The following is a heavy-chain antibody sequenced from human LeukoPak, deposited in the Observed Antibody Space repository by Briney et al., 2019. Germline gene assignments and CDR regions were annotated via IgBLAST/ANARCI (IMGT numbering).Heavy chain of an antibody. CDR2: INHSGST. CDR3: ARLYSVVVPTAIRGYFDY. Sequence: SETLSLTCAVYGGSFSGYYWSWIRQPPGKGLEWIGEINHSGSTNYNPSLKSRVTMSVDTSKNKFSLKLRSVTAADTAIYYCARLYSVVVPTAIRGYFDYWGQGTLVTVSS. J-gene: IGHJ4*02. D-gene: IGHD2-2*01. V-gene: IGHV4-34*01. CDR1: GGSFSGYY.